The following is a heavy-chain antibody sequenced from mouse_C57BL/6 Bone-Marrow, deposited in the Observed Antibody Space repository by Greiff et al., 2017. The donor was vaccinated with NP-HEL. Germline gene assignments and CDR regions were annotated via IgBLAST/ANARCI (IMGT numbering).Heavy chain of an antibody. CDR1: GYSFTGYY. D-gene: IGHD1-1*01. J-gene: IGHJ4*01. V-gene: IGHV1-42*01. Sequence: VQLQQSGPELVKPGASVKISCKASGYSFTGYYMNWVKQSPEKSLEWIGEINPSTGGTTYNQKFKAKATLTVDKSSSTAYMQLKSLTSEDSAVYYCAGASTVVAPMDYWGQGTSVTVSS. CDR2: INPSTGGT. CDR3: AGASTVVAPMDY.